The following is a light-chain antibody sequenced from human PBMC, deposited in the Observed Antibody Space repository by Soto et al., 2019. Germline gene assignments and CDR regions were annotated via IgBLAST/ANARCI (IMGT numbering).Light chain of an antibody. CDR1: QSVTSN. V-gene: IGKV3-15*01. J-gene: IGKJ1*01. Sequence: ILMTQSPATLSVSPGERATLSCRASQSVTSNLAWYQQKPGQAPRLLIYGASTRATGTPARFSGSGSGTEFTLTITSLQSEDFAVYYCQQYQNWPPWTFGQGTKVEIK. CDR3: QQYQNWPPWT. CDR2: GAS.